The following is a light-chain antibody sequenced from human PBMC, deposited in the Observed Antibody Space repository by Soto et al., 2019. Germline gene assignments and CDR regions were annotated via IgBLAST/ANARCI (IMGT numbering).Light chain of an antibody. V-gene: IGKV3-20*01. CDR3: QRYGGPSWT. CDR2: GAS. J-gene: IGKJ1*01. CDR1: QSVSIN. Sequence: ELVRTQSPPTLSASPAARADFXWRASQSVSINLAWYQQKPGQAPRLLIYGASSRATGIPDRFSGSGSGTDFTLTISRLEPDDFAVYYCQRYGGPSWTFGQGTKVDIK.